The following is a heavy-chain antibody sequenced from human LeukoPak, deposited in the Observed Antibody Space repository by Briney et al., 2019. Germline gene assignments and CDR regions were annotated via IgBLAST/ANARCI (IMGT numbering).Heavy chain of an antibody. V-gene: IGHV3-30*04. CDR2: ISYDGSNK. J-gene: IGHJ4*02. CDR3: AKDYIGDLWFGELRY. D-gene: IGHD3-10*01. CDR1: GFTFSSYA. Sequence: QPGGSLRLSCAASGFTFSSYAMHWVRQAPGKGLEWVAVISYDGSNKYYADSVKGRFTISRDNSKNTLYLQMNSLRAEDTAVYYCAKDYIGDLWFGELRYWGQGTLVTVSS.